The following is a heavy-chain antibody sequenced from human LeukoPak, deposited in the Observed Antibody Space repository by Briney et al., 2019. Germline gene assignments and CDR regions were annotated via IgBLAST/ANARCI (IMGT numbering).Heavy chain of an antibody. Sequence: ASVKVSCKASGYTFTSYAMNWVRQAPGQGLEWMGWINTNTGNPTFAQGFTGRFVFSLDTSVSTAFLQISSLKAEDTAVYYCARVDDYGDYVGAFDIWGQGTMVTVSS. D-gene: IGHD4-17*01. CDR1: GYTFTSYA. V-gene: IGHV7-4-1*02. CDR3: ARVDDYGDYVGAFDI. CDR2: INTNTGNP. J-gene: IGHJ3*02.